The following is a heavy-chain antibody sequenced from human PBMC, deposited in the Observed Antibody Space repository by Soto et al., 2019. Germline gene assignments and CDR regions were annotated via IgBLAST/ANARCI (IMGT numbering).Heavy chain of an antibody. CDR3: ARQSPLGMDV. Sequence: ASVKVSCKASGYTFTSYCMQWVRQAPGQRLEWMGWINAGNGNTKYSQKFQGRVTTTRDTSASTAYMELSSLRSEDTAVYYCARQSPLGMDVWGQGTTVTVSS. V-gene: IGHV1-3*01. CDR2: INAGNGNT. CDR1: GYTFTSYC. J-gene: IGHJ6*02.